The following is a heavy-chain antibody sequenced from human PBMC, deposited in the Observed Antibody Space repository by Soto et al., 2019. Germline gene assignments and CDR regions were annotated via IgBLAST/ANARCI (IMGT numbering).Heavy chain of an antibody. V-gene: IGHV3-15*07. CDR2: IKSKTDGGTT. Sequence: GGSLRLSCAASGFTFSNAWMNWVRQAPGKGLEWVGRIKSKTDGGTTDYAAPVKGRFTISRDDSKNTLYLQMNSLKTEDTAVYYCTTPFWLLWFGELRDVWGQGTTVTVSS. J-gene: IGHJ6*02. CDR3: TTPFWLLWFGELRDV. CDR1: GFTFSNAW. D-gene: IGHD3-10*01.